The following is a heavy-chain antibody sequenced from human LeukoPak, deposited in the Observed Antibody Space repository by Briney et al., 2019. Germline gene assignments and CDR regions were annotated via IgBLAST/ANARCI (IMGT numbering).Heavy chain of an antibody. J-gene: IGHJ4*02. D-gene: IGHD6-19*01. CDR2: INSDGSST. CDR1: GFTFSSYW. CDR3: AKDGLAVAGPKEAFDY. Sequence: GGSLRLSCAASGFTFSSYWMHWVRQAPGKGLVWVSRINSDGSSTSYADSVKGRFTISRDNAKNTLYLQMNSLRAEDTAVYYCAKDGLAVAGPKEAFDYWGQGTLVTVSS. V-gene: IGHV3-74*01.